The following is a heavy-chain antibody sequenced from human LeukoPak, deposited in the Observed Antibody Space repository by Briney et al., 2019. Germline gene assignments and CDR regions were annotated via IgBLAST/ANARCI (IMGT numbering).Heavy chain of an antibody. Sequence: ASVKVSCKASGYTFTSYYMHWVRQAPGQGLEWMGLINPSGGSTSYAQKFQGRVTMTRDTSTSTVYMELSSLRSEDTAVYYCARDLIVVVVAATNEHYYYYYGMDVWGQGTTVTVSS. CDR3: ARDLIVVVVAATNEHYYYYYGMDV. CDR1: GYTFTSYY. V-gene: IGHV1-46*01. CDR2: INPSGGST. D-gene: IGHD2-15*01. J-gene: IGHJ6*02.